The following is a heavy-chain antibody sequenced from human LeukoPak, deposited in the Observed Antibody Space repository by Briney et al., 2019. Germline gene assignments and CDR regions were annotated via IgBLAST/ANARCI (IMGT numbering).Heavy chain of an antibody. CDR3: ARDPNIVVATMNPTHFDY. Sequence: ASVKVSCKASGYTFTGYYMHWVRQAPGQGLEWMGWINPNSGGTNYAQKFQGRVTMTRDTSISTAYMELSRLRSDDTAVYYCARDPNIVVATMNPTHFDYRGQGTLVTVSS. CDR1: GYTFTGYY. CDR2: INPNSGGT. V-gene: IGHV1-2*02. D-gene: IGHD5-12*01. J-gene: IGHJ4*02.